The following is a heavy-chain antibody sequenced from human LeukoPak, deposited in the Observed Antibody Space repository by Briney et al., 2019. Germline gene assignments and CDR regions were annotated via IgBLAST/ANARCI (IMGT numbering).Heavy chain of an antibody. Sequence: PGGSLRLSCAASGFSFSAYWMHWVRQAPGKGLVWVSRINNEGTGTDYADSVRGRFTISRVNVENTLYLQMNSLSADDTAMYYCVRYDVDASRFDYWGQGTLVTVSS. J-gene: IGHJ4*02. CDR3: VRYDVDASRFDY. V-gene: IGHV3-74*01. CDR1: GFSFSAYW. D-gene: IGHD2-8*01. CDR2: INNEGTGT.